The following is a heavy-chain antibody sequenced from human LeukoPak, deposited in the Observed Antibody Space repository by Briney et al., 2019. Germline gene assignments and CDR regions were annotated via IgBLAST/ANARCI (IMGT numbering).Heavy chain of an antibody. Sequence: GGSLRLSCAASGFTFSTYWMLWVRQAPGKGLVWVSRINTDGSIMHYADSVKGRFTISRDNAKNTLYLQMNSLIAEDTAIYYCARESYAMGTYWGQGTLVTVSS. CDR2: INTDGSIM. CDR1: GFTFSTYW. J-gene: IGHJ4*02. D-gene: IGHD2-8*01. CDR3: ARESYAMGTY. V-gene: IGHV3-74*01.